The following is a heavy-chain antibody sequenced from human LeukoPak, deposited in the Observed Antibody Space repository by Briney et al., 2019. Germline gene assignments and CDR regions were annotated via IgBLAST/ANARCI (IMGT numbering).Heavy chain of an antibody. D-gene: IGHD6-13*01. CDR3: ARFQGSSSWLYYVDY. J-gene: IGHJ4*02. CDR1: GFTFSDYY. Sequence: GGSLRLSCAASGFTFSDYYMSWIRQAPGKGLEGVSYISSSGSTIYYADSVKGRFTISRDNAKNSLYLQMNSLRAEDTAVYYCARFQGSSSWLYYVDYWGQGTLVTVSS. CDR2: ISSSGSTI. V-gene: IGHV3-11*01.